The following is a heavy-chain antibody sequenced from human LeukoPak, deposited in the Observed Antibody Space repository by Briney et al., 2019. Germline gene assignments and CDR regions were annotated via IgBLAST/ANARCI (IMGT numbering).Heavy chain of an antibody. V-gene: IGHV4-59*01. J-gene: IGHJ5*02. Sequence: SETLSLTCTVSGGSISRNYWNWIRQPPGKGLEWIGNIYYSETTNYNPSLKSRVSISVDTSKNLLPLKLISVTAADTAVYYCARERAYYYESSGYREIYNWFHPWGQGTLVTVSS. CDR2: IYYSETT. CDR1: GGSISRNY. D-gene: IGHD3-22*01. CDR3: ARERAYYYESSGYREIYNWFHP.